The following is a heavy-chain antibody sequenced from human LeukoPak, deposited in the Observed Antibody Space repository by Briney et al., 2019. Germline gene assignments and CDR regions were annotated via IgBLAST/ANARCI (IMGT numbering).Heavy chain of an antibody. CDR3: ARTSPIGKYYFDY. V-gene: IGHV3-30*04. J-gene: IGHJ4*02. CDR2: ISYDGSNK. CDR1: GFTFSSYA. Sequence: GGSLRLSCAASGFTFSSYAMHWFRQAPGKGLEGVAVISYDGSNKYYADSVKGRFTISRDNSKNTLYLQMNSLRAEDTAVYYCARTSPIGKYYFDYWGQGTLVTVSS. D-gene: IGHD1-26*01.